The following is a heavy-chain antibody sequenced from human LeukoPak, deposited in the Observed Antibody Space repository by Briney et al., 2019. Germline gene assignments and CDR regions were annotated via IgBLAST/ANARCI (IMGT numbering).Heavy chain of an antibody. J-gene: IGHJ4*02. Sequence: PGGSLRLSCAASGFTFSNYAMSWVRQAPGKGLGWVSAISAGSVSTNYADSVKGRFTISRDNSKNTLYLQMNSLRAEDTAVYYCAKGARYSGSYHTFDYWGQGTLVTVSS. CDR2: ISAGSVST. D-gene: IGHD1-26*01. CDR3: AKGARYSGSYHTFDY. V-gene: IGHV3-23*01. CDR1: GFTFSNYA.